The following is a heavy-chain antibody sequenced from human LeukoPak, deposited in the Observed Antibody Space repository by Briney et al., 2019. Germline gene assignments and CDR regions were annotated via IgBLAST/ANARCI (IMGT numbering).Heavy chain of an antibody. CDR3: ARDVENEAHCSSTSCYDYYYYGMDV. J-gene: IGHJ6*02. D-gene: IGHD2-2*01. Sequence: GGSLRLSCAASGFTFSSYEMNWVRQAPGKGLEWVANIRQDGTETYYVDSVKGRFTISRDNAKNSLYLQMNSLRAEDTAVYYCARDVENEAHCSSTSCYDYYYYGMDVWGQGTTVTVSS. CDR1: GFTFSSYE. CDR2: IRQDGTET. V-gene: IGHV3-7*03.